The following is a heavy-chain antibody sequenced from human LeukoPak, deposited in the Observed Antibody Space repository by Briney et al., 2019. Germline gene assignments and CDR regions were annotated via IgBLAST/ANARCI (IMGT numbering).Heavy chain of an antibody. CDR3: ARDPGISGVDY. V-gene: IGHV3-74*01. CDR1: GFTFSTHW. J-gene: IGHJ4*02. D-gene: IGHD2-15*01. CDR2: INADGGFT. Sequence: PGGSLRLSCAASGFTFSTHWMHWVRQAPRKGLVWVSRINADGGFTSYADSVKGRFTISRDNTENTLYLQMDSLTAEDTAVYYCARDPGISGVDYWGLGTLVTVSS.